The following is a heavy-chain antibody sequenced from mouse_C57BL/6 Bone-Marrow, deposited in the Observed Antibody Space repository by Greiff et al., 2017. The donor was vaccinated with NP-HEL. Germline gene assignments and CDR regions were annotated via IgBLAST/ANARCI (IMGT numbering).Heavy chain of an antibody. CDR3: ASAVTFYAMDY. CDR2: IYPYNGVS. V-gene: IGHV1-31*01. CDR1: GYSFTGYY. J-gene: IGHJ4*01. Sequence: VTLKVSGPELVKPGASVKISCKASGYSFTGYYMHWVKQSHGNILDWIGYIYPYNGVSSYNQKFKGKATLTVDKSSSTAYMELRSLTSEDSAVYYCASAVTFYAMDYWGQGTSVTVSS. D-gene: IGHD2-1*01.